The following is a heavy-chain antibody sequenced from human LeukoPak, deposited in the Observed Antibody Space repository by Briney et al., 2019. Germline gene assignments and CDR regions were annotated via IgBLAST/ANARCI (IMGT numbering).Heavy chain of an antibody. CDR3: AKDPPGAVTTSPDAFDI. D-gene: IGHD4-17*01. CDR2: ISGGGGST. Sequence: HTGGSLRLSCAASGFTFSSYAMSWVRQAPGKGLEWVSAISGGGGSTYYADSVKGRFTISRDNSKNTLYLQMNSLRAEDTAVYYCAKDPPGAVTTSPDAFDIWGQGTMVTVSS. CDR1: GFTFSSYA. V-gene: IGHV3-23*01. J-gene: IGHJ3*02.